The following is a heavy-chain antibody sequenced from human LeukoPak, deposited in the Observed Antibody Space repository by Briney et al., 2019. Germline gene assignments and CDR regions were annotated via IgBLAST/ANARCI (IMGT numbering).Heavy chain of an antibody. J-gene: IGHJ4*02. CDR1: GYTFTSYD. Sequence: GASVKVSCKASGYTFTSYDINWVRQATGQGLEWMGRMNPNSGNTGYAQKFQGRVTMTRNTSISTAYMGLSSLRSEDTAVYYCARGSSGTKGYYFDYWGQGTLVTVSS. D-gene: IGHD3-22*01. V-gene: IGHV1-8*01. CDR2: MNPNSGNT. CDR3: ARGSSGTKGYYFDY.